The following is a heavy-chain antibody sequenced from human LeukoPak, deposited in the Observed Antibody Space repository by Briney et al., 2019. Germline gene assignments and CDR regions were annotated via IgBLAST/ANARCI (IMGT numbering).Heavy chain of an antibody. CDR2: IRSDGNNK. V-gene: IGHV3-30*02. CDR1: GFTFSNYG. J-gene: IGHJ3*01. Sequence: GGSLRLSCAASGFTFSNYGIHWVRQAPGKGLEWVAFIRSDGNNKYYSDSVKGRFTISRDNSKNTLYLQMNSLRAEDTAVYYCAKVPGDAFDVWGQGTMVTVSS. CDR3: AKVPGDAFDV. D-gene: IGHD1-1*01.